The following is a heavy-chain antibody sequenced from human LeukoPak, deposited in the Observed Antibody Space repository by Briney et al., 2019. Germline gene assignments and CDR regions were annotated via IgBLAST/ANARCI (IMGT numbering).Heavy chain of an antibody. V-gene: IGHV3-9*01. CDR3: TRASGYSSGAVDY. CDR2: ISWNSGSI. J-gene: IGHJ4*02. D-gene: IGHD5-18*01. CDR1: GFTFDDYA. Sequence: GGSLRLSCAASGFTFDDYAMHWVRQAPGKGLEWVSGISWNSGSIGYADSVKGRFTISRDNAKSTLYLQMNSLRAGDTALYYCTRASGYSSGAVDYWGQGTLVTVSS.